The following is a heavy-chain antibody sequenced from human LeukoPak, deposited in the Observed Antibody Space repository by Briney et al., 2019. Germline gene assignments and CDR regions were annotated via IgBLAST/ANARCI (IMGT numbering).Heavy chain of an antibody. J-gene: IGHJ4*02. CDR1: GFTFDDYA. CDR2: ISGSGGST. Sequence: GGSLRLSCAASGFTFDDYAMHWVRQAPGKGLEWVSAISGSGGSTYYADSVKGRFTISRDNSKNTLYLQMNSLRAEDTAVYYCAKAPKQKQYYFDYWGQGTLVTVSS. V-gene: IGHV3-23*01. D-gene: IGHD1/OR15-1a*01. CDR3: AKAPKQKQYYFDY.